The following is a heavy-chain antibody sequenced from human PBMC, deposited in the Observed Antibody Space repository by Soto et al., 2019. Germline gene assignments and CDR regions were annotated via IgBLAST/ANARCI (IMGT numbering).Heavy chain of an antibody. CDR2: ISGSGGST. CDR1: GFTFSSYA. CDR3: AKIGGYCSSTTCYAYFDH. J-gene: IGHJ4*02. D-gene: IGHD2-2*01. V-gene: IGHV3-23*01. Sequence: GGSLRLSCAASGFTFSSYAMSWVRQAPGKGLEWVSGISGSGGSTDYAESVKGRFTISRDNFKNTLYLQMNSLRAEDTAVYYCAKIGGYCSSTTCYAYFDHWGQGTLVTVSS.